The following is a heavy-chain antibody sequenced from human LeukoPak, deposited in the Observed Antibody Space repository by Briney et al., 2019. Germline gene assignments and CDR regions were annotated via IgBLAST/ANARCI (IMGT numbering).Heavy chain of an antibody. CDR2: ISGSGLST. D-gene: IGHD6-19*01. Sequence: GGSLRLSCAASGFTFSSYAMSWVRQAPGKGLEWVSAISGSGLSTYYAESVRGRFTTSRDNSKNTLYLQTNSLRAEDTAVYYCAKRADTGTSSSGWYDYWGQGTQVTVSS. J-gene: IGHJ4*02. CDR1: GFTFSSYA. CDR3: AKRADTGTSSSGWYDY. V-gene: IGHV3-23*01.